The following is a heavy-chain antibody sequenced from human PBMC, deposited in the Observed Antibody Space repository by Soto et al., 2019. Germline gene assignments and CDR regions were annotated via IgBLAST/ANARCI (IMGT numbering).Heavy chain of an antibody. CDR3: AKVFYYYDSSGYYYFDY. CDR2: ISGSGSTI. J-gene: IGHJ4*02. V-gene: IGHV3-23*01. CDR1: GFTFSSYA. D-gene: IGHD3-22*01. Sequence: GESLKISCSASGFTFSSYAVSWVRQAPGKGPEWISSISGSGSTIYYADSVKGRFTISRDNSKNTLYLQMSSLRAEDTAVYYCAKVFYYYDSSGYYYFDYWGQGTLVTVSS.